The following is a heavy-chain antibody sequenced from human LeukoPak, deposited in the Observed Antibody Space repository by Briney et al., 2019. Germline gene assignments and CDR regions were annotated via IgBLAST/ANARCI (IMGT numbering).Heavy chain of an antibody. CDR2: IIPIFGTS. V-gene: IGHV1-69*13. D-gene: IGHD5-18*01. J-gene: IGHJ4*02. Sequence: GASVKVSCKASGGTFSTYAINWVRQAPGQGLEWMGGIIPIFGTSNYAHKFQGRVTITADESTSTVYMELSSLRSDDTAIYYCAFEGYNYGYNWGQGTLVTVFS. CDR1: GGTFSTYA. CDR3: AFEGYNYGYN.